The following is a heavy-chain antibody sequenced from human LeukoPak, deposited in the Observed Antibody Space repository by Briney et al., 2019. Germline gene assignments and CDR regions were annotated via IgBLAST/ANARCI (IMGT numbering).Heavy chain of an antibody. J-gene: IGHJ6*02. Sequence: PGRSLRLSCRGSGFTLGDHAMSWVRQPPGKGLEWVGFIRSNFYGGTKEYAASVQGRFTLSRGDSKNIVYLQMNSLKIGDTAVYYCARGPIELWIHNGMDVWGQGTTVTVSS. CDR2: IRSNFYGGTK. V-gene: IGHV3-49*04. CDR1: GFTLGDHA. D-gene: IGHD3-16*01. CDR3: ARGPIELWIHNGMDV.